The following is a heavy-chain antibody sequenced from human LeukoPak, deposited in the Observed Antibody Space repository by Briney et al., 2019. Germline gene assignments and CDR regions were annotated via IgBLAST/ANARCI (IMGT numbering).Heavy chain of an antibody. CDR3: ARTYDFGRGPPGDAFDN. CDR1: GFTFTMFG. Sequence: GGSLRLSCAASGFTFTMFGMNWVRQAPGKGLEWVSYIDARSGIVYYADSVQGRFTISRDDAKDSVFLQMNSLRVDDTAIYYCARTYDFGRGPPGDAFDNWGQGTLVTVPS. J-gene: IGHJ3*02. D-gene: IGHD3-3*01. V-gene: IGHV3-48*01. CDR2: IDARSGIV.